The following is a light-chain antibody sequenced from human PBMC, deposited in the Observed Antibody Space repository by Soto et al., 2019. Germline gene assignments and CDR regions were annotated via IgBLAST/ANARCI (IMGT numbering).Light chain of an antibody. CDR2: DAS. V-gene: IGKV1-5*01. CDR1: QSISKW. CDR3: QQYYSYSGT. J-gene: IGKJ1*01. Sequence: DIQITQSPSTLSSSVLERFTITCGASQSISKWLAWHQQKPGRAPKLLIYDASSLGSGVPSRFSGSGSGTEFTLTISSLQPDDFATYFCQQYYSYSGTFGQGTKVDIK.